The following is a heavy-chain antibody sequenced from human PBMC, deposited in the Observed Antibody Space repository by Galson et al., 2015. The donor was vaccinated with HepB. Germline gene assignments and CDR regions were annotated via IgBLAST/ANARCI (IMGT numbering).Heavy chain of an antibody. D-gene: IGHD1-26*01. CDR1: GGSISSRY. J-gene: IGHJ3*02. Sequence: SETLSLTCTVSGGSISSRYWSWIRRPPGKGLEWIGYIYYSGTTNYNPSLKSRVTMSVDGSMNQFSLKLTSVTAADTAVYFCARDMEGWEPNAFDIWGQGTIVTVSS. V-gene: IGHV4-59*11. CDR3: ARDMEGWEPNAFDI. CDR2: IYYSGTT.